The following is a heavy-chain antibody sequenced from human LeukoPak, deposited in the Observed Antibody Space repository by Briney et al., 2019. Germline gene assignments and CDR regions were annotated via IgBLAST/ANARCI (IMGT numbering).Heavy chain of an antibody. CDR2: IRYDGSNK. CDR3: AKDVFGVLLLRYAFDI. D-gene: IGHD3-22*01. V-gene: IGHV3-30*02. Sequence: GGSLRLSCAASGFTFSSYGMHWVRQAPGKGLEWVAFIRYDGSNKYYADSVKGRFTISRDNSKNTLYLQMNSLRAEDTAVYYCAKDVFGVLLLRYAFDIWGQGTMVTVSS. CDR1: GFTFSSYG. J-gene: IGHJ3*02.